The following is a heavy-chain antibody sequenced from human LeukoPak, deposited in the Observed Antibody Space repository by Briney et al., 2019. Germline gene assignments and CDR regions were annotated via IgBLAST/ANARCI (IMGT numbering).Heavy chain of an antibody. CDR3: AKDVYNWNFYFDY. CDR2: VSSTGGTT. CDR1: GFTFSNYA. D-gene: IGHD1-7*01. V-gene: IGHV3-23*01. J-gene: IGHJ4*02. Sequence: GGSLRLSCAASGFTFSNYAMSWVRQAPGKGLEWVSSVSSTGGTTYYADSVKGRFTISRDNSKNMLYLQMNSLRAEDTAIFYCAKDVYNWNFYFDYWGQGTLVTVSS.